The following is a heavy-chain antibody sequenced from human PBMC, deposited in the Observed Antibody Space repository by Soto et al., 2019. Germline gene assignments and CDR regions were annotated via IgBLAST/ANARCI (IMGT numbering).Heavy chain of an antibody. CDR3: ARGHEGGVITFGGVIVLSNWFDP. D-gene: IGHD3-16*02. Sequence: LSLTCTVSGGSVSSGSYYWSWIRQPPGKGLEWIGYIYYSGSTNYNPSLKSRVTISVDTSKNQFSLKLSSVTAADTAVYYCARGHEGGVITFGGVIVLSNWFDPWGQGTLVTVSS. CDR2: IYYSGST. J-gene: IGHJ5*02. CDR1: GGSVSSGSYY. V-gene: IGHV4-61*01.